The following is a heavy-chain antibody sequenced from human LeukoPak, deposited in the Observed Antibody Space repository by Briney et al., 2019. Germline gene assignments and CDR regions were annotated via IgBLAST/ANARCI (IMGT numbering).Heavy chain of an antibody. CDR1: GGSFSGYY. Sequence: SETLSLTCAAYGGSFSGYYWSWIRQPPGKGLEWIGEINHSGSTNYNPSLKSRVTISVDTSKNQFSLKLSSVTAADTAVYYCARHKTPPGYCSGGSCYLSKGGWFDPWGQGTLVTVSS. J-gene: IGHJ5*02. CDR2: INHSGST. D-gene: IGHD2-15*01. CDR3: ARHKTPPGYCSGGSCYLSKGGWFDP. V-gene: IGHV4-34*01.